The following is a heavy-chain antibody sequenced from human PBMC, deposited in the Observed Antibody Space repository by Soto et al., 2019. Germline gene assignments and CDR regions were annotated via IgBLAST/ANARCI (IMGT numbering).Heavy chain of an antibody. CDR2: ISYDGNNQ. Sequence: QEHLVESGGGVVQPGRSLRLSCAASGFSFTNYGMHWVRQAAGKGLEWVAVISYDGNNQHYADSVKGRFTISRDTSNNTVSLQMHSLRPEDTAVYYCASYNWNCGNDYWGPGTLVTVSS. J-gene: IGHJ4*02. V-gene: IGHV3-30*03. CDR1: GFSFTNYG. D-gene: IGHD1-7*01. CDR3: ASYNWNCGNDY.